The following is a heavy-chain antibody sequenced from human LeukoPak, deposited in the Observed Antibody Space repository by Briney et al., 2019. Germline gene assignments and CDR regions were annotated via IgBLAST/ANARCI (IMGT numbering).Heavy chain of an antibody. D-gene: IGHD4-17*01. V-gene: IGHV3-33*01. Sequence: PGGSLRLSCAASGFAFSSYGMHRVRQAPGKGLEWVAVIWYDGSNKYYADSVKGRFTISRDNSKNTLYLQMNSLRAEDTAVYYCARGRTTVTPFDYWGQGTLVTVSS. CDR1: GFAFSSYG. CDR3: ARGRTTVTPFDY. J-gene: IGHJ4*02. CDR2: IWYDGSNK.